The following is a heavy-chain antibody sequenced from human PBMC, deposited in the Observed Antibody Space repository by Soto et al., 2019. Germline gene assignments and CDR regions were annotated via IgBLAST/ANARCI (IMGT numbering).Heavy chain of an antibody. CDR2: IFSNDEK. CDR1: GFSLSNARMG. D-gene: IGHD3-3*01. J-gene: IGHJ6*02. Sequence: SGPTLVNPTETLTLTCTVSGFSLSNARMGVSWIRQPPGKALEWLAHIFSNDEKSYSTSLKSRLTISKDTSKSQVVLTMTNMDPVDTATYYCARISEYYDFWSGYYWAGYYYGMDVWGQGTTVTVSS. CDR3: ARISEYYDFWSGYYWAGYYYGMDV. V-gene: IGHV2-26*01.